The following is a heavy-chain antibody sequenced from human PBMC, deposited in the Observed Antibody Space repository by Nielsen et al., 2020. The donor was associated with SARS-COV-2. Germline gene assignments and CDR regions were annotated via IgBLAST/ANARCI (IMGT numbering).Heavy chain of an antibody. CDR1: GFTFSSYA. V-gene: IGHV3-23*01. CDR3: AREKYYYDSSGYYSVHGAFDI. CDR2: ISGSGGST. Sequence: GESLKISCAASGFTFSSYAMSWVRQAPGKGLEWVSAISGSGGSTYYADSVKGRFTISRDNSKNTLYLQMNSLRAEDTAVYYYAREKYYYDSSGYYSVHGAFDIWGQGTMVTVSS. J-gene: IGHJ3*02. D-gene: IGHD3-22*01.